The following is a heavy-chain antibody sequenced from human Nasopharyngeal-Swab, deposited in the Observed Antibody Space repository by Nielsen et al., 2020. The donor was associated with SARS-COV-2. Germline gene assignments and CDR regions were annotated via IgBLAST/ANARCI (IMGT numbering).Heavy chain of an antibody. CDR2: IYYSGST. V-gene: IGHV4-39*07. D-gene: IGHD3-10*01. J-gene: IGHJ6*03. Sequence: SETLSLTCTVSGGSISSSSYYWGWIRQPPGKGLEWIGSIYYSGSTYYNPSLKNRVTISVDTSKNQFSLKLSSVTAADTAVYYCARERGRGGIWNYYYYYMDVWGKGTTVTVSS. CDR1: GGSISSSSYY. CDR3: ARERGRGGIWNYYYYYMDV.